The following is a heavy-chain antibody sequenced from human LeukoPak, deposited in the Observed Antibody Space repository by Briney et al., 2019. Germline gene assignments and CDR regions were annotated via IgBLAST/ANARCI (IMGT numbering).Heavy chain of an antibody. CDR3: ARDYYYDSSGYYYVPYYYYGMDV. CDR1: GYTFTSYY. V-gene: IGHV1-46*01. D-gene: IGHD3-22*01. CDR2: INPSGGST. J-gene: IGHJ6*02. Sequence: ASVKVSCKASGYTFTSYYMHWVRQAPRQGLEWMGIINPSGGSTSYAQKFQGRVTMTRDTSTSTVYMELSSLRSEDTAVYYCARDYYYDSSGYYYVPYYYYGMDVWGQGTTVTVSS.